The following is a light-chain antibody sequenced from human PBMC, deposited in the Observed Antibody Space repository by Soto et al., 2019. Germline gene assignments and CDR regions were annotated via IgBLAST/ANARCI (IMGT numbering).Light chain of an antibody. V-gene: IGLV5-45*03. Sequence: QLVLTQPCSLSASPGASASLTCTLRSGINVGTYRIYWYQQKPGSPPQYLLRYKSDSDKQQGSRVPIRFSGSKDASATAGIFLISGLQSEDEADYYSLIWHSSAWVFGGGTKLTVL. CDR3: LIWHSSAWV. CDR2: YKSDSDK. CDR1: SGINVGTYR. J-gene: IGLJ3*02.